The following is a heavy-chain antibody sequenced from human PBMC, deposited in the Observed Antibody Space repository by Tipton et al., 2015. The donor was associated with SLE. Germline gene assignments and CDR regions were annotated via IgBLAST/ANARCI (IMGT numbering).Heavy chain of an antibody. Sequence: TLSLTCTVSGGSISSHYWSWIRQPPGKGLEWIGYIYYSGSTNYNPSLKSRVTISVDTSKNQFSLKLSSVTAADTAVYYCASCSRSDAFDIWGQGTMVTVSS. V-gene: IGHV4-59*11. CDR2: IYYSGST. D-gene: IGHD2-2*01. J-gene: IGHJ3*02. CDR1: GGSISSHY. CDR3: ASCSRSDAFDI.